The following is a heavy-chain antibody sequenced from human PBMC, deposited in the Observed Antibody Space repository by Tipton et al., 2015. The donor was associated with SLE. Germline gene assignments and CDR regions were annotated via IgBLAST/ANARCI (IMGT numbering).Heavy chain of an antibody. Sequence: QLVQSGAEVRKPGASVRVSCKASGYTFINYGISWVRQAPGQGLEWMGWISTENGDTKYAQRFQGRVTMTTDTSTSTTYMALRSPRSDDTAIYYCARECSGTGCLDYWGQGTLVTVSS. CDR2: ISTENGDT. D-gene: IGHD2-8*02. CDR3: ARECSGTGCLDY. V-gene: IGHV1-18*01. J-gene: IGHJ4*02. CDR1: GYTFINYG.